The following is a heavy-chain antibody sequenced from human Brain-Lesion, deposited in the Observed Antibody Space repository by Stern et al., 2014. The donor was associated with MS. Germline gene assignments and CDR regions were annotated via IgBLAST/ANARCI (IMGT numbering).Heavy chain of an antibody. CDR1: GDSISRDNYF. J-gene: IGHJ5*01. V-gene: IGHV4-61*02. Sequence: QVQLQESGPGLVKPSQTLSVTCTVSGDSISRDNYFWSWIRQAAGKRLEWIGRIHASGSTFYNPSLKSRVTISVDPSKTQFSLKWNSVTAEDTAVYYCARASAPLYSGNWFDSWGQETLVSVSS. CDR2: IHASGST. CDR3: ARASAPLYSGNWFDS. D-gene: IGHD5-18*01.